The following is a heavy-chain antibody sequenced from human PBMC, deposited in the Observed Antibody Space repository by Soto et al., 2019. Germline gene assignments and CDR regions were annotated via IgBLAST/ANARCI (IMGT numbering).Heavy chain of an antibody. CDR1: GYTFTSYD. CDR2: MNPNSGNT. CDR3: ARTAGEFSPLYYFYGMDV. V-gene: IGHV1-8*01. J-gene: IGHJ6*02. Sequence: ASVKVSCKASGYTFTSYDINWVRQATGQGLEWMGWMNPNSGNTGYAQKFQGRVTMTRNTSISTAYMELSSLRSEDTAVYYCARTAGEFSPLYYFYGMDVWGQGTTVTVSS. D-gene: IGHD2-21*01.